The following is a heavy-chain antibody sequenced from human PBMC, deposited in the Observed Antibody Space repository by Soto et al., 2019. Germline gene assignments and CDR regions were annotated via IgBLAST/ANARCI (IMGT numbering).Heavy chain of an antibody. CDR3: ARARSASPFEL. D-gene: IGHD3-3*01. CDR2: IYYSGPT. J-gene: IGHJ2*01. CDR1: GGSISSGDYY. V-gene: IGHV4-30-4*01. Sequence: QVQLQESGPGLVKPSQTLSLTCTVSGGSISSGDYYWSWIRQPPGKGLEWIGYIYYSGPTYYNLSLKTRVTISVDTSKNQFSLKLGSVAAADTAVYYCARARSASPFELWGRGTLVTVSS.